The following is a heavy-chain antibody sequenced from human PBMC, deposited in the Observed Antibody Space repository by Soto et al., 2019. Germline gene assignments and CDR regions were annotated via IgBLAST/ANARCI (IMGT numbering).Heavy chain of an antibody. CDR1: GYPFTSYG. J-gene: IGHJ4*02. CDR3: AREGSGTLTLEY. CDR2: ISAYNGDT. Sequence: VQLVQSGAEVKSPGASVKFPCKASGYPFTSYGSSWVRRARGKGLEWMGWISAYNGDTNYVQKLQGRVTMTTDTSTSTAYMELRSLSSDDTAVYYCAREGSGTLTLEYWGQGTLVTVSS. V-gene: IGHV1-18*01. D-gene: IGHD1-26*01.